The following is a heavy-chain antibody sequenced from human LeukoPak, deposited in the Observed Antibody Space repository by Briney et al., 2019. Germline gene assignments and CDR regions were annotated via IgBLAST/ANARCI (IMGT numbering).Heavy chain of an antibody. V-gene: IGHV4-4*07. CDR1: GGSINSYY. CDR2: IYTSGSAP. CDR3: ARVRTHIAVAGIDAFDI. J-gene: IGHJ3*02. D-gene: IGHD6-19*01. Sequence: SETLSLTCTVSGGSINSYYWSWIRQSAGKGLEWIGRIYTSGSAPDYSPSLKSRVTISVDTSKNQFSLKLSSVTAADTAVYYCARVRTHIAVAGIDAFDIWGQGTMVTVSS.